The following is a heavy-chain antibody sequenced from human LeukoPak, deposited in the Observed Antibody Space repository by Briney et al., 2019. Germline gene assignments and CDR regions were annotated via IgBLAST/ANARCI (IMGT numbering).Heavy chain of an antibody. CDR1: GGSISSSSYY. CDR2: IYYSGST. CDR3: AREPGVIAATARGYFDY. Sequence: PSETLSLTCTVSGGSISSSSYYWGWIRQPPGKGLEWIGTIYYSGSTYYNPSLKSRVTISVDTSNNQFSLKLSSVTAAEPAVYHCAREPGVIAATARGYFDYWGQGTLVTVSS. J-gene: IGHJ4*02. D-gene: IGHD2-15*01. V-gene: IGHV4-39*07.